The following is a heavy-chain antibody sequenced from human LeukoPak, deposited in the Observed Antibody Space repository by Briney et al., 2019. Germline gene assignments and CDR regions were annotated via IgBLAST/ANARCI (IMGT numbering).Heavy chain of an antibody. V-gene: IGHV3-21*01. CDR3: ASPYYDFWSGYYPLSY. CDR1: GFTSSRYS. Sequence: GGALRLSCAASGFTSSRYSMNWVGQAPGKGGEGVSCISSSRRYIYYADSVKGRFTISRKNAKKSLYLQMNSLSAEDTAVYYCASPYYDFWSGYYPLSYWGQGTLVTVSS. J-gene: IGHJ4*02. D-gene: IGHD3-3*01. CDR2: ISSSRRYI.